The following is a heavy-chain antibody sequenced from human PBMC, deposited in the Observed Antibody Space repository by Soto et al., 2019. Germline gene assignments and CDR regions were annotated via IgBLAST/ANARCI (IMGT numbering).Heavy chain of an antibody. CDR3: ARRYGYYFDY. CDR1: GGSISSGDYY. CDR2: IYYSGST. D-gene: IGHD3-9*01. Sequence: SETLSLTCTVSGGSISSGDYYWNWIRQPPGKGLEWIGYIYYSGSTNYNPSLKSRVTISVDTSKNQLSMKLSSVTAADTAVYYCARRYGYYFDYWGQGTLVT. V-gene: IGHV4-30-4*01. J-gene: IGHJ4*02.